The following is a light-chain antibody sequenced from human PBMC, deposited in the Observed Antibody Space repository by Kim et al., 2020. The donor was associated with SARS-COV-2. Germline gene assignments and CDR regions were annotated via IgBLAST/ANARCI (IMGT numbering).Light chain of an antibody. CDR2: DVT. CDR1: SSDVGGFNY. Sequence: SSTNSCTGTSSDVGGFNYGYWYQQHPGKAPKLMIYDVTDRPSGVSHRFSASKSGNTASLTISGLQAEDEADYYCSSYSDNNTYVVFGGGTQLTVL. J-gene: IGLJ2*01. CDR3: SSYSDNNTYVV. V-gene: IGLV2-14*03.